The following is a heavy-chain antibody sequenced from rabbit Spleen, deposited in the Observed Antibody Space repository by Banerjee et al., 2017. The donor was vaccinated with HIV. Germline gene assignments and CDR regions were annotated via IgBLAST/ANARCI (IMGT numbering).Heavy chain of an antibody. CDR2: IYGGSGGDT. J-gene: IGHJ4*01. CDR1: GFSFSSSYW. Sequence: QSLEESGGDLVKPGASLTLTCTASGFSFSSSYWICWVRQAPGKGLEWIACIYGGSGGDTYYASWAKGRFTITKTSSTTVTLQLNSLTAADTATYFCARGPHNSWYQLNLWGPGTLVTVS. V-gene: IGHV1S40*01. CDR3: ARGPHNSWYQLNL. D-gene: IGHD6-1*01.